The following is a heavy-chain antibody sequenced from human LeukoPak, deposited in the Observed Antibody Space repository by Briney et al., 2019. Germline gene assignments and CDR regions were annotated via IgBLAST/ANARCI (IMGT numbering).Heavy chain of an antibody. CDR1: GGSFSGYY. CDR2: INHSGST. J-gene: IGHJ2*01. Sequence: PSETLSLTCAVYGGSFSGYYWSWIRQPPGKGLEWIGEINHSGSTNYNPSLKSRVTISVDTSKNQFSLKLSSVTAADTAVYYCARDRRRYFDWPYWYFDLWGRGTLVTVSS. CDR3: ARDRRRYFDWPYWYFDL. D-gene: IGHD3-9*01. V-gene: IGHV4-34*01.